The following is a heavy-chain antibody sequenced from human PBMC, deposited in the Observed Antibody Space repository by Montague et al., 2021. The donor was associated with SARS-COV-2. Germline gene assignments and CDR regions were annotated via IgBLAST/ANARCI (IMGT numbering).Heavy chain of an antibody. Sequence: SETLSLTCTVSGGSMSDHYWAWIRQPPGKGLEWLAYIYYGGGINSKASRRSGVSMSVDTSKNQFSLKLTSVTAADTAVYYCARAVSVRRAVNWFDPWGQGTLVTVSS. D-gene: IGHD3-10*01. CDR2: IYYGGGI. CDR3: ARAVSVRRAVNWFDP. V-gene: IGHV4-59*11. CDR1: GGSMSDHY. J-gene: IGHJ5*02.